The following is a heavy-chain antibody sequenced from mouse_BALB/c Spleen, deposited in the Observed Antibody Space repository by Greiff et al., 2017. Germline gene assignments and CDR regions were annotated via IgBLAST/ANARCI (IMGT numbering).Heavy chain of an antibody. CDR2: ISSGGST. CDR3: ARANYYGSSYWYFDV. V-gene: IGHV5-6-5*01. J-gene: IGHJ1*01. CDR1: GFTFSSYA. Sequence: EVQLVESGGGLVKPGGSLKLSCAASGFTFSSYAMAWVRQTPEKRLEWVASISSGGSTYYPESVKGRFTISRDNARNILYLQMSSLRSEDTAMYYCARANYYGSSYWYFDVWGAGTTVTVSS. D-gene: IGHD1-1*01.